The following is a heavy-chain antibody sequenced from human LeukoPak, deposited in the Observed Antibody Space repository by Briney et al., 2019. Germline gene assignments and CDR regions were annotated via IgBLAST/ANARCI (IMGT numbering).Heavy chain of an antibody. CDR2: INHSGSN. V-gene: IGHV4-34*01. CDR3: ARAPIPYDRSRTDYRFDP. D-gene: IGHD3-16*01. CDR1: GGSFSGYY. J-gene: IGHJ5*02. Sequence: PSETLSLTCAVYGGSFSGYYWSWLPHPPGKGLEWIGEINHSGSNNYNPYLKSRVTISVDTSKSQFSLKLASVTAADTAVYYCARAPIPYDRSRTDYRFDPWGQGTLVTVAS.